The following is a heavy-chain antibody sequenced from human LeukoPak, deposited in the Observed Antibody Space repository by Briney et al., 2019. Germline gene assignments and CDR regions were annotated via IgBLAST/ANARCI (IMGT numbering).Heavy chain of an antibody. CDR1: GGSFSGYY. D-gene: IGHD2/OR15-2a*01. V-gene: IGHV4-34*01. CDR3: ASPPNSETGDY. J-gene: IGHJ4*02. CDR2: INHSGST. Sequence: SETLSLTCAVYGGSFSGYYWSWIRQPPGKGLEWIGEINHSGSTHYNPSLKSRVTISVDTSKNQLSLRLSSVTAADTAVYYCASPPNSETGDYWGQGTLVTVSS.